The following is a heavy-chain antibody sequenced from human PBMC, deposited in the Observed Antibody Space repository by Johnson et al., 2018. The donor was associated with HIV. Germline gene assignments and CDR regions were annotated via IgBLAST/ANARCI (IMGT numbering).Heavy chain of an antibody. CDR2: IYSGGST. V-gene: IGHV3-66*01. D-gene: IGHD1/OR15-1a*01. J-gene: IGHJ3*02. Sequence: VQLVESGGGLVQPGGSLRLSCEASGFTFSRYWMSWVRQAPGKGLECVSVIYSGGSTYYTDSVKGRFTISRDNSKNTLYLQMNSLRAEDTALYYCARGGLCFQNIHDPFDIWGQGTMVTVSS. CDR1: GFTFSRYW. CDR3: ARGGLCFQNIHDPFDI.